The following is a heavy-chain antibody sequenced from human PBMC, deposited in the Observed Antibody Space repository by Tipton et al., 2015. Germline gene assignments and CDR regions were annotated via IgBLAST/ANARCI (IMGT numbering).Heavy chain of an antibody. CDR3: ASVQPFFYDENGSNYYFDY. J-gene: IGHJ4*02. CDR1: GGSVSSGAYY. CDR2: IYYRGNT. D-gene: IGHD2/OR15-2a*01. V-gene: IGHV4-31*03. Sequence: TLSLTCTVSGGSVSSGAYYWSWIRQHPEKGLEWIGFIYYRGNTYYNPSLESRLTMSVDTSKNLFSLRLASVTAADTAIYYCASVQPFFYDENGSNYYFDYWGPGTLVTVSS.